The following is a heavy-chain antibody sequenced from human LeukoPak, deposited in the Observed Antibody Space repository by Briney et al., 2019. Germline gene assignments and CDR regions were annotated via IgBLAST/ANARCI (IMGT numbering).Heavy chain of an antibody. CDR2: IKSKSDGGTT. Sequence: GGSLRLSCAASGFTFSDAWMSWVRQAPGKGLEWVGRIKSKSDGGTTEYAAPVKGRFTMSRDDSKDTLYLQMNGLKTEDTAVYYCTTTSYAAKFDSWGQGTLVTVSS. J-gene: IGHJ4*02. CDR1: GFTFSDAW. V-gene: IGHV3-15*01. D-gene: IGHD2-2*01. CDR3: TTTSYAAKFDS.